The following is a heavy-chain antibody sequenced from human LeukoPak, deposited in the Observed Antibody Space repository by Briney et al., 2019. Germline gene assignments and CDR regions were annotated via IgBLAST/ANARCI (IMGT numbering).Heavy chain of an antibody. CDR1: GFTFDDYA. Sequence: GGSLRPSCAASGFTFDDYAMHWVRQAPGKGLEWVSGISWKSGSIGYADSVKGRFTISRDNAKNSLYLQMNSLRAEDTALYYCAKGDSSSWSSWFDPWGQGTLVTVSS. CDR3: AKGDSSSWSSWFDP. D-gene: IGHD6-13*01. V-gene: IGHV3-9*01. J-gene: IGHJ5*02. CDR2: ISWKSGSI.